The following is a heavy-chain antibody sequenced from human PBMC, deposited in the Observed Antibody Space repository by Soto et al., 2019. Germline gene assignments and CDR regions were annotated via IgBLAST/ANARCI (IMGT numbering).Heavy chain of an antibody. Sequence: PSETLSLTCAVSGGSISSSNWWSWVRQPPGKGLEWIGEIYHSGSTNYNSSLKSRVTISVDKSKNQFSLKLSSVTAADTAVYYCAIWLQNHYYYYGMDVWGQGTTVTVSS. V-gene: IGHV4-4*02. J-gene: IGHJ6*02. D-gene: IGHD5-18*01. CDR1: GGSISSSNW. CDR2: IYHSGST. CDR3: AIWLQNHYYYYGMDV.